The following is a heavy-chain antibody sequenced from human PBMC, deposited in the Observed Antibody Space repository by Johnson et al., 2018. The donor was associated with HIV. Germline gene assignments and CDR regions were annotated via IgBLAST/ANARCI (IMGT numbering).Heavy chain of an antibody. D-gene: IGHD3-16*01. CDR3: ARDPSRLRQSDI. V-gene: IGHV3-30*03. CDR2: ISYDGSNK. J-gene: IGHJ3*02. CDR1: GFTFSSYG. Sequence: VQVVESGGGVVQPGRSLRLSCAASGFTFSSYGMHWVRQAPGKGLEWVTVISYDGSNKYYADSVKGRFTISRDNSKNTLFLQMNSLRPEDTAVYYCARDPSRLRQSDIWGQGTMVTVSS.